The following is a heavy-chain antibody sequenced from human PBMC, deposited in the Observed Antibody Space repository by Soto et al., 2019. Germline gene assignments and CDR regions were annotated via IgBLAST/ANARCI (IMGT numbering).Heavy chain of an antibody. V-gene: IGHV1-18*01. J-gene: IGHJ4*02. CDR2: ITTDKGKT. CDR3: ATRSPAFDY. Sequence: QVQLVQSGPAVKKPGASVKVSCKTSGYTFTSYGISWVRQAPGQGLEWMGWITTDKGKTTYAQKFQGRVTMTTDTPTSTAYMELRSLRSDDTAVYYCATRSPAFDYWGQGTLVTVSS. CDR1: GYTFTSYG.